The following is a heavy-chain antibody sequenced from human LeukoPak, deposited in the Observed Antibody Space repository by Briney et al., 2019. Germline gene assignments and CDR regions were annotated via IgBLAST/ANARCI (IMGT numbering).Heavy chain of an antibody. V-gene: IGHV4-59*01. Sequence: PSETLSLTCTVSGGSISSYYWSWIRQPPGKGLEWIGYIYYSGSTNYNPSLKSRVTISVDTSKSQFSLKLSSVTAADTAVYYCARRPTRGYSGYDLYYMDVWGKGTTVTVSS. CDR1: GGSISSYY. J-gene: IGHJ6*03. CDR2: IYYSGST. CDR3: ARRPTRGYSGYDLYYMDV. D-gene: IGHD5-12*01.